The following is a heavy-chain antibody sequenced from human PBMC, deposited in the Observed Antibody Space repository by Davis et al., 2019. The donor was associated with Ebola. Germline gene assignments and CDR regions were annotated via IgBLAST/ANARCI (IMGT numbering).Heavy chain of an antibody. Sequence: SETLSLTCTVSGGSISSSSYYWGWIRQPPGKGLEWIGSIYYSGSTYYNPSLKSRVTISVDTSKNQFSLKLSSVTAADTAVYYCARKTGINYYFNYWGRGTLVTVSS. D-gene: IGHD1-1*01. CDR3: ARKTGINYYFNY. J-gene: IGHJ4*02. CDR2: IYYSGST. V-gene: IGHV4-39*01. CDR1: GGSISSSSYY.